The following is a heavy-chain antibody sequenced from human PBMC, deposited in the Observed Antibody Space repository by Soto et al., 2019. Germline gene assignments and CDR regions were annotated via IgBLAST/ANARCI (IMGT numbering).Heavy chain of an antibody. Sequence: XGALRLSCAASGFTFSIFAMSWVRQSPGKGLEWVSTISGSGGSTYYADAVKGRFTISRDNSMGTLYLQMKSLRVEDTAIYYCAKEVSLGSTVDLGYWGQGALVTVSS. D-gene: IGHD7-27*01. CDR2: ISGSGGST. J-gene: IGHJ4*02. CDR3: AKEVSLGSTVDLGY. V-gene: IGHV3-23*01. CDR1: GFTFSIFA.